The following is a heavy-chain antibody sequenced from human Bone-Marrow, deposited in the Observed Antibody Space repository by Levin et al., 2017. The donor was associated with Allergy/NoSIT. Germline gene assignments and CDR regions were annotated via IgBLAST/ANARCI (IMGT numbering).Heavy chain of an antibody. CDR1: GFTFSNAW. CDR2: IKSKTDGGTT. D-gene: IGHD2-21*02. J-gene: IGHJ6*02. CDR3: TTVWVPYCGGDCYSPLPEEYGMDV. V-gene: IGHV3-15*01. Sequence: SGESLKISCAASGFTFSNAWMSWVRQAPGKGLEWVGRIKSKTDGGTTDYAAPVKGRFTISRDDSKNTLYLQMNSLKTEDTAVYYCTTVWVPYCGGDCYSPLPEEYGMDVWGQGTTVTVSS.